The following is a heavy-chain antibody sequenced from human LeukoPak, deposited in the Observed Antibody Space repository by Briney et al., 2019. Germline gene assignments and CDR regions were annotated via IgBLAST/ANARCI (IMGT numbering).Heavy chain of an antibody. CDR3: ARSVAGPTGNDY. Sequence: SETLSLTCTVSGYSISSGYYWSWIRQPPGKGLEWIGEINHSGSTNYNPSLKSRVTISVDTSKNQFSLKLSSVTAADTAVYYCARSVAGPTGNDYWGQGTLVTVSS. D-gene: IGHD6-19*01. V-gene: IGHV4-38-2*02. CDR2: INHSGST. J-gene: IGHJ4*02. CDR1: GYSISSGYY.